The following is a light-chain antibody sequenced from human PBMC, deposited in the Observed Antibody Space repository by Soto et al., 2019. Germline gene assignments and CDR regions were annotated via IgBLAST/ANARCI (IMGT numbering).Light chain of an antibody. CDR2: DAS. CDR3: QQRNNWPT. CDR1: QSVSSD. V-gene: IGKV3-11*01. Sequence: EIVLTQSPETLSFPRADRATLFFRASQSVSSDLAWYQHKRGEAPRLLIHDASNWATGIPARFSGSGSGTDFTLTISCLEPEDFAIYYCQQRNNWPTFGQGTRLE. J-gene: IGKJ5*01.